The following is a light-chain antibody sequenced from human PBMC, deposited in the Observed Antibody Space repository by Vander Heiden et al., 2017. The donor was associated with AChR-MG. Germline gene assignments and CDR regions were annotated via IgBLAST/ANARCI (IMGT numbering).Light chain of an antibody. J-gene: IGLJ2*01. CDR2: RNS. V-gene: IGLV1-47*01. CDR1: HSNIGSNY. Sequence: QAILIQPPSVSGTPGQRSPISCSRSHSNIGSNYVSWYQQLPGTAPKLLIYRNSQRPSGVPDRISGSKSGTSASLAISGLRSEDEADYYCASWDDSLSGHVEFGGGTKLTVL. CDR3: ASWDDSLSGHVE.